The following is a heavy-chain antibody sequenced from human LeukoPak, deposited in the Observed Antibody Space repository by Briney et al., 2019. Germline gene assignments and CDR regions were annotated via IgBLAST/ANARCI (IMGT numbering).Heavy chain of an antibody. CDR3: ARGGGIAAPG. CDR1: GFTFSSYA. V-gene: IGHV3-64*01. D-gene: IGHD6-13*01. Sequence: PGGSLRLSCAASGFTFSSYAMHWVRQAPGKGLEYVSAISSNGGSTYYANSVKGRYTISRDNSKNTLYLQMGSLRAEDMAVYYCARGGGIAAPGWGQGTLVTVSS. J-gene: IGHJ4*02. CDR2: ISSNGGST.